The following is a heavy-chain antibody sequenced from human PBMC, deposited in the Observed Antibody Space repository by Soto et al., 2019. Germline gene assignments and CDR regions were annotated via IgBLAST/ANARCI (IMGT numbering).Heavy chain of an antibody. D-gene: IGHD2-2*01. CDR3: ARDRYCSSTSCLYGMDV. CDR1: GASISSGDYY. J-gene: IGHJ6*02. CDR2: IYYSGST. V-gene: IGHV4-30-4*01. Sequence: SETLSLTCPVSGASISSGDYYWTWIRQPPGKGPEWIGYIYYSGSTYYNPSLKSRVTISVDTSKNQFSLKLSSVTAADTAVYYCARDRYCSSTSCLYGMDVWGQGTTVTRLL.